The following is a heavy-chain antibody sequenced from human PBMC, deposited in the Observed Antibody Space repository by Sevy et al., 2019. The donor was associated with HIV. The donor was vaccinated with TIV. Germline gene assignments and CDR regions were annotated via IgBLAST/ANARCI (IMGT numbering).Heavy chain of an antibody. CDR1: GFRFSDEP. V-gene: IGHV3-48*02. J-gene: IGHJ4*02. D-gene: IGHD3-16*01. Sequence: GGSLRLSCVASGFRFSDEPMNWVRQAPGKGLEWISNIRSDSSVMSYADTVRGRFTVSRDNARNSPSLQLNSLRDEDTALYYCVRDTQFGFDYWGQGTLVTVSS. CDR2: IRSDSSVM. CDR3: VRDTQFGFDY.